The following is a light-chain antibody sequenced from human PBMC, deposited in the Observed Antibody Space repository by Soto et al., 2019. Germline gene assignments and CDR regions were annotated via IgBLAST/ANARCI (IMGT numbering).Light chain of an antibody. CDR1: QSVSSN. CDR2: GAS. V-gene: IGKV3-15*01. J-gene: IGKJ3*01. CDR3: QQYGGAFRV. Sequence: EIVMTQSPATLSVSPGERATLSCRASQSVSSNLAWYQQKPGQAPRLLIYGASTRATGIPARFSGSGSGTEFTLTISSLQSEDVTVYYCQQYGGAFRVFGPGTKVDIK.